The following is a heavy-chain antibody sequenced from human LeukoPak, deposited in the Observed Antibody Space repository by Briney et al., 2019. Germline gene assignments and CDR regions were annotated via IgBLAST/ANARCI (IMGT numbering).Heavy chain of an antibody. V-gene: IGHV1-46*01. J-gene: IGHJ4*02. CDR1: GYTFTSYY. CDR2: INPSGGST. Sequence: GASVKVSCKASGYTFTSYYMHWVRQAPGQGLEWMGIINPSGGSTSYAQKFQGRVTMTRDMSTSTAYMELSRLRSDDTAVYYCGRDYGLGATIPAQTDYWGQGTLVTVSA. D-gene: IGHD1-26*01. CDR3: GRDYGLGATIPAQTDY.